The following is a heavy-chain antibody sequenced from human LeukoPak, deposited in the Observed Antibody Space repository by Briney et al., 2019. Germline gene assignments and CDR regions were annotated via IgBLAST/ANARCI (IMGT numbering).Heavy chain of an antibody. V-gene: IGHV3-21*01. CDR1: GFTFSSYS. J-gene: IGHJ4*02. CDR2: ISSSSSYI. D-gene: IGHD4-17*01. Sequence: GGSLRLSCAASGFTFSSYSMTWVRQAPGKGLEWVSSISSSSSYIYYADSVKGRFTISRDNAKNSLYLQMNSLRAEDTAVYYCARDPPXXYGLFDYWGQGTLVTVS. CDR3: ARDPPXXYGLFDY.